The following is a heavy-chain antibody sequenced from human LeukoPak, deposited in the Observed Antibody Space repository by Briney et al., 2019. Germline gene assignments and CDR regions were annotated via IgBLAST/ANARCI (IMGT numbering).Heavy chain of an antibody. V-gene: IGHV2-70*04. Sequence: SGPALVKPTQTLTLACTFSGFSLCTSGMRVSWIRQPPGKALEWLAGIDWDDDKFYSTSLKTRLTISKDTSKNQVVLTMTNMDPVDTATYYCARTYYDILTGYYLDYWGQGTLVTVSS. J-gene: IGHJ4*02. CDR3: ARTYYDILTGYYLDY. CDR1: GFSLCTSGMR. CDR2: IDWDDDK. D-gene: IGHD3-9*01.